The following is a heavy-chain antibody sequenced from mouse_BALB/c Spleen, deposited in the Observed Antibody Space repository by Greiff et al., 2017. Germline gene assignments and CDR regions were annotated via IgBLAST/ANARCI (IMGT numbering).Heavy chain of an antibody. D-gene: IGHD1-2*01. CDR2: ISYDGSN. V-gene: IGHV3-6*02. CDR1: GYSITSGYY. Sequence: EVKLMESGPGLVKPSQSLSLTCSVTGYSITSGYYWNWIRQFPGNKLEWMGYISYDGSNNYNPSLKNRISITRDTSKNQFFLKLNSVTTEDTATYYCASSGTAPWFAYWGQGTLVTVSA. CDR3: ASSGTAPWFAY. J-gene: IGHJ3*01.